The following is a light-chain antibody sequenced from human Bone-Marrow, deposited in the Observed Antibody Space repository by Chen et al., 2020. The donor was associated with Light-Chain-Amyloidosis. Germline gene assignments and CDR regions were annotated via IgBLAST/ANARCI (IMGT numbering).Light chain of an antibody. V-gene: IGLV6-57*01. CDR3: QSYQGSSQGV. J-gene: IGLJ3*02. CDR1: SGSIATNY. CDR2: DDD. Sequence: NFMLTQPHSVSESPGKTVIISCTRSSGSIATNYVQWYQQRPGSSPTTVIYDDDQRPSGVPDRFSGSIDRSSNSASLTISGLKTGDEADYYCQSYQGSSQGVFGGGTKLTVL.